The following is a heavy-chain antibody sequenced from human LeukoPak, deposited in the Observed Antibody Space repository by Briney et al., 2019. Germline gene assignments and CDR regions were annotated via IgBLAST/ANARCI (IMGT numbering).Heavy chain of an antibody. J-gene: IGHJ4*02. V-gene: IGHV3-64*01. CDR1: GFTFSSYA. CDR3: ARVNSGRYGY. CDR2: ISSNGGST. Sequence: GGSVRLSCAASGFTFSSYAMHWVRQAPGKGLECVSSISSNGGSTYYANSVKGRFTISRDNSKNTLYLQMGSLRAEDMAVYYCARVNSGRYGYWGQGTLVTVSS. D-gene: IGHD1-26*01.